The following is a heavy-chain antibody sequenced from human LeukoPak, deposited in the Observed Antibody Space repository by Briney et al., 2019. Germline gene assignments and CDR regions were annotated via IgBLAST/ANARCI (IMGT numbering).Heavy chain of an antibody. D-gene: IGHD6-19*01. J-gene: IGHJ5*02. CDR3: ARDLTGYSSGCFDP. Sequence: GGSLRLSCAASGFTFSSYAMHWVRQAPGKGLEWVAVISYDGSNKYYADSVKGRFTISRDNSKNTLYLQMNSLRAEDTAVYYCARDLTGYSSGCFDPWGQGTLVTVSS. CDR1: GFTFSSYA. CDR2: ISYDGSNK. V-gene: IGHV3-30*04.